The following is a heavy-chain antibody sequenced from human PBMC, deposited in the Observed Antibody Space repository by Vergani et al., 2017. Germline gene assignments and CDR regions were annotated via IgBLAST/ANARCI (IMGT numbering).Heavy chain of an antibody. CDR1: GGTFSSYV. CDR3: ANSYNWRFDY. CDR2: IIPIFGTT. V-gene: IGHV1-69*06. J-gene: IGHJ4*02. Sequence: QVQLVQSGAEVKKPGSSVKVSCKASGGTFSSYVLSWVRQAPGQGLEWMGGIIPIFGTTYYAQKFQGRVTITADKSTSTAYMELSSLRSEDTAVYYCANSYNWRFDYWGQGTLVTVSS. D-gene: IGHD1-20*01.